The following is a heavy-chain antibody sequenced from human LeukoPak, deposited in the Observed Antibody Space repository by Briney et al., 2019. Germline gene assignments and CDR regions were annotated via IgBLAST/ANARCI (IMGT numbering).Heavy chain of an antibody. D-gene: IGHD6-19*01. V-gene: IGHV3-23*01. Sequence: GGSLRLSCTVSGFTLSSYEMSWIRQAPGQGLEWVSSIEYSETGTHYADSVKGRFTISSDNSKNTLYLQLNSLRDEDTAVYYCARTSGWYGVSWGQGTLVTVSS. J-gene: IGHJ4*02. CDR2: IEYSETGT. CDR3: ARTSGWYGVS. CDR1: GFTLSSYE.